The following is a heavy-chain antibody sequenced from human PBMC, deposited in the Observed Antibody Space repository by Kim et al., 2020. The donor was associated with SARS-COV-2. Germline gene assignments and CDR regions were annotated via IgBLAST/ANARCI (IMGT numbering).Heavy chain of an antibody. Sequence: GGSLRLSCAASGFTFSNAWMSWVRQAPGKGLEWVGRIKSKTDGTTDYAAPVKGRFTISRDDSKNTLYLQMNSLKTEDTAVYYCTTGAITMVRGVRGNWGQGTLVTVSS. CDR2: IKSKTDGTT. J-gene: IGHJ4*02. V-gene: IGHV3-15*01. CDR3: TTGAITMVRGVRGN. CDR1: GFTFSNAW. D-gene: IGHD3-10*01.